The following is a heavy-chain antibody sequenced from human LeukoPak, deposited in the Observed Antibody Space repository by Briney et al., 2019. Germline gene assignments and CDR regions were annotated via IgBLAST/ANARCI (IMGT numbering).Heavy chain of an antibody. CDR3: ARSARLMKGVVEVTALDD. CDR1: GFTFSRHW. Sequence: GGSLRLSCADSGFTFSRHWMSWVRQAPGGGLEWVANIKQDGSEKYYLDSVEGRFTIARDNAKNSVYLEMNSLRADDTAVYYCARSARLMKGVVEVTALDDWGRGTLVTVSS. V-gene: IGHV3-7*01. J-gene: IGHJ4*02. CDR2: IKQDGSEK. D-gene: IGHD3-3*01.